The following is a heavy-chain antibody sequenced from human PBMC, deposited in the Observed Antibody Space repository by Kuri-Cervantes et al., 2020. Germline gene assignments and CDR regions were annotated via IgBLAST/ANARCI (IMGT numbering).Heavy chain of an antibody. D-gene: IGHD6-19*01. CDR1: GFAVSSNY. Sequence: GESLKISCAASGFAVSSNYMSWVRQAPGKGLEWVSVIYSGGSTYYADSVKGRFTTSRDNSKNTLYLQMNSLRAEDTAVYYCARGTGWGGYYYYGMDVWGQGTTVTV. J-gene: IGHJ6*02. CDR3: ARGTGWGGYYYYGMDV. V-gene: IGHV3-53*01. CDR2: IYSGGST.